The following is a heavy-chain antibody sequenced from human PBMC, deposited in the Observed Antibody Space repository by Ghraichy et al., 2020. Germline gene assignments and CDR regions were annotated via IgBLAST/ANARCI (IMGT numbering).Heavy chain of an antibody. J-gene: IGHJ6*03. CDR2: ISYDGSNK. D-gene: IGHD5-12*01. V-gene: IGHV3-30*04. CDR3: ARDQGYSGYDFDPYMDV. Sequence: GGSLRLSCAASGFTFSSYAMHWVRQAPGKGLEWVAVISYDGSNKYYADSVKGRFSISRDNSKNTLYLQMNSLRAEDTAVYYCARDQGYSGYDFDPYMDVWGKGTTVTVSS. CDR1: GFTFSSYA.